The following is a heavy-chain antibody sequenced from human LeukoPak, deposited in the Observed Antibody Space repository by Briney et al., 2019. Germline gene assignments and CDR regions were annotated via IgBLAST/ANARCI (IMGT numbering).Heavy chain of an antibody. D-gene: IGHD5-12*01. J-gene: IGHJ4*02. CDR1: GDSLSSYY. Sequence: PSETLSLTCTVSGDSLSSYYWSWIRQPAGNRLEWIGRISTSGSARYNPSLKSRVTLSIDTSKNKISLNVKSVTAADTAVYYCTGESYRSSFLFDLWGQGTLVTVSS. V-gene: IGHV4-4*07. CDR2: ISTSGSA. CDR3: TGESYRSSFLFDL.